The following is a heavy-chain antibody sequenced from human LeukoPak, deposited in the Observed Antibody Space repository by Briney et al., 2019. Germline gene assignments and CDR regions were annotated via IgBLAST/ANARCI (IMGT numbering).Heavy chain of an antibody. J-gene: IGHJ5*02. CDR3: ARARRYNWNDGWFDP. Sequence: ASVKVSCKASGYTFTGYYMHWVRQAPGQGLEWMGQINPNSGGTNYAQKFQGRVTMTRDTSISTAYMELSRLRSDDTAVYYCARARRYNWNDGWFDPWGQGTLVTVSS. CDR2: INPNSGGT. V-gene: IGHV1-2*06. CDR1: GYTFTGYY. D-gene: IGHD1-1*01.